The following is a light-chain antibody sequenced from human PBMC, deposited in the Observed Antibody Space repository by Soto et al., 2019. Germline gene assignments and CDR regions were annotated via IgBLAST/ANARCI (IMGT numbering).Light chain of an antibody. J-gene: IGKJ1*01. CDR2: GAS. V-gene: IGKV3D-15*01. CDR3: QQFRNWPWT. Sequence: EIVLTQSPGTLSLSPGERATLSCRASQSVSSSHLAWYQHKPGQAPRLLIHGASTRATGIPARISGSGSGTEFTLTISSLQSEDFAVYYCQQFRNWPWTFGQGTKVDIK. CDR1: QSVSSSH.